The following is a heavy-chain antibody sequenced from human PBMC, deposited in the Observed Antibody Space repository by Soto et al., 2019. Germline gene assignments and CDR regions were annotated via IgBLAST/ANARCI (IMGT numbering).Heavy chain of an antibody. D-gene: IGHD6-13*01. Sequence: SETLSLTCTVSGGSISSYYGIWIRQPTGKGLEWIGYIYYSGSTNYNPSLKSRVTISVDTSKNQFSLKLSSVTAADTAVYYCASATIAAAGYNWFDPWGQGTLVAVSS. V-gene: IGHV4-59*08. CDR3: ASATIAAAGYNWFDP. CDR1: GGSISSYY. J-gene: IGHJ5*02. CDR2: IYYSGST.